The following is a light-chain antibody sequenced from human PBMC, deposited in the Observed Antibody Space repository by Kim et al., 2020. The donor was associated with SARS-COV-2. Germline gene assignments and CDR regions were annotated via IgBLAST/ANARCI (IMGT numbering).Light chain of an antibody. CDR3: KTYTSTSTWV. J-gene: IGLJ3*02. CDR1: SKDVGSDNY. V-gene: IGLV2-14*03. CDR2: DVN. Sequence: GQSITISCTGSSKDVGSDNYVAWDQQHRGKAPKLIIYDVNKRRSGISNRFSGSKSGNTASLTNSGLQAEDEAHYHCKTYTSTSTWVFAGGTQLTVL.